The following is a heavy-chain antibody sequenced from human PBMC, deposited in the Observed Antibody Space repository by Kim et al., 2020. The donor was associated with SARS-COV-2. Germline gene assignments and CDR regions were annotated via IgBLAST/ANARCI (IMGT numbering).Heavy chain of an antibody. V-gene: IGHV3-15*01. CDR2: T. D-gene: IGHD6-13*01. J-gene: IGHJ3*02. Sequence: TDYAAPVKGRFTISRNDSKNTLYLQMNSLKTEDTAVYYCTTQQLVIGFDIWGQGTMVTVSS. CDR3: TTQQLVIGFDI.